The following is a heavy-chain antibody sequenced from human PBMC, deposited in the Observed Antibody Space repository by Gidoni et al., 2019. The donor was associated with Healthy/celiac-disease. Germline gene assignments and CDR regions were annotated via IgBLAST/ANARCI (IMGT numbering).Heavy chain of an antibody. J-gene: IGHJ5*02. CDR3: ARDGTAEQWFGEFPTPDWFDP. CDR2: ISSSSSYI. CDR1: GCTFSSYS. Sequence: EVQLVESGGGLVKPGGSLRLSCAASGCTFSSYSMNWVRQAPGKGLEWVSSISSSSSYIYYADSVKGRFTISRDNAKNSLYLQMNSLRAEDTAVYYCARDGTAEQWFGEFPTPDWFDPWGQGTLVTVSS. D-gene: IGHD3-10*01. V-gene: IGHV3-21*01.